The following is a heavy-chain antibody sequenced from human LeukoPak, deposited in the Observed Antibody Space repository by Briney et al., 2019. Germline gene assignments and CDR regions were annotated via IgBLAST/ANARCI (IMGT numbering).Heavy chain of an antibody. CDR3: ASPRFLEWFYFDY. CDR1: GYTFTGYY. Sequence: GASVKVSCKASGYTFTGYYMHWVRQAPGQGLEWMGGIIPIFGTANYAQKFQGRVTITADESTSTAYMELSSLRSEDAAVYYCASPRFLEWFYFDYWGQGTLVTVSS. D-gene: IGHD3-3*01. CDR2: IIPIFGTA. V-gene: IGHV1-69*13. J-gene: IGHJ4*02.